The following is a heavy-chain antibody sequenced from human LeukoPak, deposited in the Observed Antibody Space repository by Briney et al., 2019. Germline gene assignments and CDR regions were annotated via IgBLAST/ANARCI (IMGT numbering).Heavy chain of an antibody. Sequence: SETLSLTCTVSGGSISSYYWSWIRQPAGKGLEWIGRMHTSGSTNYNPSLKSRVTVSVDTSKTAADTAVYYCARDQYYYDSSGYSLFDYWGQGTLVTVSS. CDR3: ARDQYYYDSSGYSLFDY. V-gene: IGHV4-4*07. J-gene: IGHJ4*02. CDR1: GGSISSYY. D-gene: IGHD3-22*01. CDR2: MHTSGST.